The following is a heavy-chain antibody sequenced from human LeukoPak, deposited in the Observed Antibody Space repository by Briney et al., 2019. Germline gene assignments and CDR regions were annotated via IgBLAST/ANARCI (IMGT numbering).Heavy chain of an antibody. V-gene: IGHV1-2*06. CDR2: INPNSGGT. CDR1: GGTFSSYA. CDR3: ARMFGPDAGFDY. J-gene: IGHJ4*02. Sequence: VASVKVSCKASGGTFSSYAISWVRQAPGQGLEWLGQINPNSGGTKYAQNFQGRVTMTRDTSVSTAYMELSRLRSDDTAVYYCARMFGPDAGFDYWGQGTLVPVSS. D-gene: IGHD3-16*01.